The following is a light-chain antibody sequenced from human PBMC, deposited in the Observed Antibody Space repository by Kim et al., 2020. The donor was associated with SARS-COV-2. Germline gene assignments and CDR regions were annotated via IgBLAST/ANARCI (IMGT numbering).Light chain of an antibody. CDR1: QSVSTS. CDR2: GVS. V-gene: IGKV3-11*01. CDR3: QQYSDWPQT. J-gene: IGKJ1*01. Sequence: LSPGERATRSCRASQSVSTSIAWYQQRRGQAPRLLIYGVSNRATGIPVRFSGSGSGTDFTLTISSLEPEDFAVYYCQQYSDWPQTFGQGTKVDIK.